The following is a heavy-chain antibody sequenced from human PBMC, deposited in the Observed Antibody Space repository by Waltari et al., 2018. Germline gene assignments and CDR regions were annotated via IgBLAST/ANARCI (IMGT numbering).Heavy chain of an antibody. CDR3: AGLVRWVYGDDAYFDY. Sequence: QVQLQESGPGLVKPSETLSLTCAVPGYSVSSGWYWGWVRQPPGKGLEWIGSFFQSGTTSYNPSLKSRVSISVDTSKNQFSLKMTSVTAADAAVYYCAGLVRWVYGDDAYFDYWGQGTLVAVSS. CDR2: FFQSGTT. J-gene: IGHJ4*02. CDR1: GYSVSSGWY. V-gene: IGHV4-38-2*01. D-gene: IGHD4-17*01.